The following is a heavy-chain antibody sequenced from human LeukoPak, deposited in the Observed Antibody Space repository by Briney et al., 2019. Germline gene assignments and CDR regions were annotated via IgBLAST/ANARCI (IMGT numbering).Heavy chain of an antibody. CDR1: GFTFRHCA. J-gene: IGHJ4*02. CDR3: ARENYGDLYFDY. Sequence: PGRSLRLSCAASGFTFRHCAMHWVRQAPGKGLEWVALISNAGNDKYYADSVKGRFTVSRDNSKNTLFLQMNSLRPEDTAVYYCARENYGDLYFDYWGQGTLVTVSS. V-gene: IGHV3-30*04. CDR2: ISNAGNDK. D-gene: IGHD4-17*01.